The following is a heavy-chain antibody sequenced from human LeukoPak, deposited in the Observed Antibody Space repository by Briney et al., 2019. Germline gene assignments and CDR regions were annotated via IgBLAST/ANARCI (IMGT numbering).Heavy chain of an antibody. V-gene: IGHV3-66*01. CDR2: IYSGGST. Sequence: GGSLRLSCAASGFTVSSNYMSWVRQAPGKGLEWVSVIYSGGSTYYADSVKGRFTISRDNSKNTLYLQMNSLRAEDTAVYYCARGLMAAAGKEAGTLRDYWGQGTLVTVSS. CDR3: ARGLMAAAGKEAGTLRDY. D-gene: IGHD6-13*01. J-gene: IGHJ4*02. CDR1: GFTVSSNY.